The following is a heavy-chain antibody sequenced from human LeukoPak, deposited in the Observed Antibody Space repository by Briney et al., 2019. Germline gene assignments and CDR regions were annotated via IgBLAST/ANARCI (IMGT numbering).Heavy chain of an antibody. CDR3: ARGFYDFWSGYYIDY. CDR2: IYYSGST. V-gene: IGHV4-59*08. Sequence: SETLSLTCTVSGGSMSPYHWGWIRQPPGEGLEWIGYIYYSGSTNYNPSLKSRVTISVDTSKNQFSLKLSSVTAADTAVYYCARGFYDFWSGYYIDYWGQGTLVTVSS. D-gene: IGHD3-3*01. J-gene: IGHJ4*02. CDR1: GGSMSPYH.